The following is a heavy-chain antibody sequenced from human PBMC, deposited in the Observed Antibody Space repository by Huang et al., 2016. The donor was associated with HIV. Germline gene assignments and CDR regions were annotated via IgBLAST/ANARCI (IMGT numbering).Heavy chain of an antibody. D-gene: IGHD3-22*01. V-gene: IGHV3-20*03. Sequence: GYADSVKGRFTISRDNVKNSLYLQMNSLRAEDTALYYCARVAFYYDSSGHDFWGQGTLVTVSS. CDR3: ARVAFYYDSSGHDF. J-gene: IGHJ4*02.